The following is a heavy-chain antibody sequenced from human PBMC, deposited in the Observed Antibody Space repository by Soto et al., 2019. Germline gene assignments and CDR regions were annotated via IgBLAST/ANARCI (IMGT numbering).Heavy chain of an antibody. V-gene: IGHV3-23*01. CDR1: GFTFSSYA. J-gene: IGHJ3*02. D-gene: IGHD6-19*01. Sequence: GGSLRLSCAASGFTFSSYAMSWVRQAPGKGLEWVSAISGSGGSTYYAYSVKGRFTISRDNSKNTLYLQMNSLRAEDTAVYYCAKDRGYSSGWNDAFDIWGQGTMVTVSS. CDR2: ISGSGGST. CDR3: AKDRGYSSGWNDAFDI.